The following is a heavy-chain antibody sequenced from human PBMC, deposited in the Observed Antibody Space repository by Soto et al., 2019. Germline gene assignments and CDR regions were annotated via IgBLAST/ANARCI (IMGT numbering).Heavy chain of an antibody. Sequence: NPSETLSLTCAVYGGSFRDYYWSWIRQSPGKGLEWIGEINHRGSTTYNPSLKSRVAMSIDTSKNQFSLELRSVTPADTAVYYCARLVYGDFDYWGQGSLVTVSS. D-gene: IGHD4-17*01. V-gene: IGHV4-34*01. CDR1: GGSFRDYY. J-gene: IGHJ4*02. CDR2: INHRGST. CDR3: ARLVYGDFDY.